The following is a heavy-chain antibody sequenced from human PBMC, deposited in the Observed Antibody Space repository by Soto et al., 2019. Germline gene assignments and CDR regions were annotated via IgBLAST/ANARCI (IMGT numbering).Heavy chain of an antibody. Sequence: SLRLSCAASGFTFSIYGMHWVRQAPGKGLEWVALISYDGSDKFYADSVKGRFTISRDNSKNTLFLHMSNLRAEDTAMYYCTIVRVADSALDHWGQGTLVTVSS. J-gene: IGHJ4*02. CDR3: TIVRVADSALDH. CDR1: GFTFSIYG. D-gene: IGHD3-10*02. V-gene: IGHV3-30*03. CDR2: ISYDGSDK.